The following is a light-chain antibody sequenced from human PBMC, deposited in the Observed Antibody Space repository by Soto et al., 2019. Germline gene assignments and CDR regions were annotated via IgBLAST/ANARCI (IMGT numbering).Light chain of an antibody. Sequence: DIQMTQSPSTLSASVGDRVTITCRASQSISSWLAWYQQKPGKAPKLLIYKASSLESGVPSRFSGSGSGTEFPLTISSLQPDDFATYYCQQYNSYPATFGQGTKVDIK. CDR1: QSISSW. J-gene: IGKJ1*01. CDR2: KAS. V-gene: IGKV1-5*03. CDR3: QQYNSYPAT.